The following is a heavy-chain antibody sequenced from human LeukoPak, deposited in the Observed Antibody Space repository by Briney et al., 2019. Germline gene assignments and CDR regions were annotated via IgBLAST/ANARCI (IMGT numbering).Heavy chain of an antibody. CDR1: GFTFDDYA. CDR3: AKAKFKYGYGAYYVDY. V-gene: IGHV3-9*01. CDR2: ISWNSGSI. Sequence: PGGSLRLSCAASGFTFDDYAMHWVRHAPGKGLEWVSGISWNSGSIGYADSVKGRFTISRDNAKNSLYLQMNSLRAEDTALYYCAKAKFKYGYGAYYVDYWGQGTLVTVSS. J-gene: IGHJ4*02. D-gene: IGHD5-18*01.